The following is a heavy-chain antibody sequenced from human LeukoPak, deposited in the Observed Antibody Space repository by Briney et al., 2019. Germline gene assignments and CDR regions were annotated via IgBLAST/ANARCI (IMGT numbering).Heavy chain of an antibody. CDR1: GYTFTDYN. D-gene: IGHD3-10*01. CDR3: TVWFGELTH. Sequence: ASVKVSCKASGYTFTDYNIHWMRQAPGQGLEWMGWISPSSGGTNYAQKFQGRVTMTRDTSITTAYMELSRLRSDDTAMYYCTVWFGELTHWGQGTLVTVSS. V-gene: IGHV1-2*02. CDR2: ISPSSGGT. J-gene: IGHJ4*02.